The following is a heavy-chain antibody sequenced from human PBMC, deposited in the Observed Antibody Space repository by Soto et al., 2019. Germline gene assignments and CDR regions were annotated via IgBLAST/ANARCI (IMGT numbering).Heavy chain of an antibody. D-gene: IGHD6-19*01. V-gene: IGHV4-34*01. CDR3: ARGLPIAVAGTMPYYYMDV. Sequence: PSDTLSLTCAVYCESFRGYYWSWILQPPRTGLEWIGELNHRGSTNYNPSLKSRVNISVDTSKNQFSLKLSSVTAADTAVYYCARGLPIAVAGTMPYYYMDVWGKGTTVT. CDR2: LNHRGST. CDR1: CESFRGYY. J-gene: IGHJ6*03.